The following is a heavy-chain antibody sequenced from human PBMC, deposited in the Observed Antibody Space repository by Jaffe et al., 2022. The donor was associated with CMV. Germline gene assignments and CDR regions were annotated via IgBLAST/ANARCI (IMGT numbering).Heavy chain of an antibody. CDR2: IYPGDSDT. Sequence: EVQLVQSGAEVKKPGESLKISCKGSGYSFTSYWIGWVRQMPGKGLEWMGIIYPGDSDTRYSPSFQGQVTISADKSISTAYLQWSSLKASDTAMYYCARPATYYYDSSGDLDAFDIWGQGTMVTVSS. V-gene: IGHV5-51*01. CDR1: GYSFTSYW. J-gene: IGHJ3*02. D-gene: IGHD3-22*01. CDR3: ARPATYYYDSSGDLDAFDI.